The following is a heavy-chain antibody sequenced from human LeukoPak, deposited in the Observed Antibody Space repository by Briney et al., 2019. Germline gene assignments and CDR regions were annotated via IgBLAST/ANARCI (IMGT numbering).Heavy chain of an antibody. J-gene: IGHJ4*02. CDR1: GFTFRKYW. V-gene: IGHV3-7*03. Sequence: PGGSLRLSCAASGFTFRKYWMSWVRQAPGTGLEWVANIKQDGSDRNYVTSVRGRFTISRDNAESSLFLQMNSLRAEDTAVYYCVRNLAVAGTCFDSWGQGTLVTVSP. CDR2: IKQDGSDR. D-gene: IGHD6-19*01. CDR3: VRNLAVAGTCFDS.